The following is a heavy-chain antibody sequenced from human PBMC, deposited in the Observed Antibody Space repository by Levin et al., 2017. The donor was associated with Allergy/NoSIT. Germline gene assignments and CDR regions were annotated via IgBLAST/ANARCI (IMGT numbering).Heavy chain of an antibody. CDR3: ARDRVTAADGTYYFYGMDG. J-gene: IGHJ6*02. CDR1: FSFLLLSF. CDR2: ISYSGNS. V-gene: IGHV4-59*01. D-gene: IGHD6-13*01. Sequence: SEPLSLPFPFSFSFLLLSFFLFLLPPPLQGLAWIGYISYSGNSKYNPSLRSRVTISVDTSKNQFSLKLRSVTAADTAIYYCARDRVTAADGTYYFYGMDGWGQGTTVTVSS.